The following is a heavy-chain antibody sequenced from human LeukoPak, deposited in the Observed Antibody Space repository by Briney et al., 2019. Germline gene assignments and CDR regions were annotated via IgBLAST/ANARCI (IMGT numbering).Heavy chain of an antibody. CDR2: INPNSGGT. CDR3: ARFGGAFGVVDY. J-gene: IGHJ4*02. CDR1: GYTFTGYY. Sequence: ASVKVSCKASGYTFTGYYMHWVRQAPGQGLEWMGWINPNSGGTNYAQKFQGRVTMTTDTSTSTAYMELRSLRSDDTAVYYCARFGGAFGVVDYWGQGTLVTVSS. V-gene: IGHV1-2*02. D-gene: IGHD3-3*01.